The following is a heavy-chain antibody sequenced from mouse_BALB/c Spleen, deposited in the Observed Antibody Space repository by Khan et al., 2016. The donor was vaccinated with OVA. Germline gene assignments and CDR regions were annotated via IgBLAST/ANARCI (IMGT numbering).Heavy chain of an antibody. CDR3: VRDGAYHRNDGWFAY. J-gene: IGHJ3*01. Sequence: QMQLEESGAELARPGASVKMSCKASGYTFTSYTIHWIKKRPGQGLEWIGYINPSNGYTNYNQKFKDKATLTTDKSSTTAYLQLSSLTSDDSAVYNCVRDGAYHRNDGWFAYWGQGTLVTDSA. V-gene: IGHV1-4*01. CDR2: INPSNGYT. D-gene: IGHD2-14*01. CDR1: GYTFTSYT.